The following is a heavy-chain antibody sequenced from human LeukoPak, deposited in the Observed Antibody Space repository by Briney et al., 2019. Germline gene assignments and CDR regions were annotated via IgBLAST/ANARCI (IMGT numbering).Heavy chain of an antibody. CDR3: ANRGSVVTAMSGHWFDP. V-gene: IGHV4-34*01. D-gene: IGHD2-21*02. J-gene: IGHJ5*02. Sequence: SETLSLTCAVYGGSFSGYYWSWIRQPPGKGLEWIGEINHSGSTNYNPSLRSRVTISVDTSKNQFSLKLSSVTAADTAVYYCANRGSVVTAMSGHWFDPWGQGTLVTVSS. CDR1: GGSFSGYY. CDR2: INHSGST.